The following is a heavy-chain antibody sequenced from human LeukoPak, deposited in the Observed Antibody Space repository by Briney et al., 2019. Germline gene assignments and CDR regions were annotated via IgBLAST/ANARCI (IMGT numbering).Heavy chain of an antibody. J-gene: IGHJ3*02. CDR1: GYTLTELS. CDR3: ATGKWLKDAFDI. CDR2: FDPEDGET. Sequence: GASVKVSCKVSGYTLTELSMHWVRRAPGKGLEWMGGFDPEDGETIYAQKFQGRVTMTEDTSTDTAYMELSSLRSEDTAVYYCATGKWLKDAFDIWGQGTMVTVSS. V-gene: IGHV1-24*01. D-gene: IGHD5-12*01.